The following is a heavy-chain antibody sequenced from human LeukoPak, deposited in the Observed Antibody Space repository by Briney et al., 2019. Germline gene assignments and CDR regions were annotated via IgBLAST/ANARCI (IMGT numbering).Heavy chain of an antibody. J-gene: IGHJ6*03. CDR2: IYYSGST. CDR1: GGSISTYY. Sequence: PSETLSLTCTVSGGSISTYYWNWIRQPPGKGLEWIGYIYYSGSTNYNPSLKSRVTVSVDTSRNQFSLKLSSVTAADTAVYYCARLTAYSYKYVWGKATTVTVSS. CDR3: ARLTAYSYKYV. V-gene: IGHV4-59*01. D-gene: IGHD5-18*01.